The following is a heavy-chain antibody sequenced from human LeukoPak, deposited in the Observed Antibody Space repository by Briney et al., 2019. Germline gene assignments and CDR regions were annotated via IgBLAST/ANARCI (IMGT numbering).Heavy chain of an antibody. D-gene: IGHD4-17*01. V-gene: IGHV4-30-4*01. CDR1: GGSISRGHYY. CDR2: IYYSGST. J-gene: IGHJ4*02. CDR3: ARHYEHFDY. Sequence: SETLSLTCTVSGGSISRGHYYWSWIRQPPGKGPEWIGYIYYSGSTYYNPSLKNRVTISVDTSKNQFSLKLSSVTAADTAVYYCARHYEHFDYWGQGTLVTVSS.